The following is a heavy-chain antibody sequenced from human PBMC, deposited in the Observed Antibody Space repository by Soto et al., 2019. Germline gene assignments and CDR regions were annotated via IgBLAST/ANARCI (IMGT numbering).Heavy chain of an antibody. D-gene: IGHD5-12*01. V-gene: IGHV3-21*02. J-gene: IGHJ4*02. CDR2: ISSSSRNI. Sequence: VQLVESGGGLVKPGGSLRLSCAASGFTFSTCSMNWVRQAPGKGLEWVSSISSSSRNIYYADSVKGRFTISRDNAKNSLYLQMNSLRAEDTAVYYCARDNGYDAATLDYWGQGTLVTVSS. CDR1: GFTFSTCS. CDR3: ARDNGYDAATLDY.